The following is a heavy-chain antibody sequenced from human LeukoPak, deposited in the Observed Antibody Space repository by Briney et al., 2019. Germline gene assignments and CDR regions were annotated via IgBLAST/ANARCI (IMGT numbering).Heavy chain of an antibody. V-gene: IGHV3-30*02. Sequence: AGGSLRLSCAASGFTFSSYGIHWVRQAPGKGLEWVAFIRFDGSGKYFGDSVKGRITISRDNSKNTVSLQMNSLRADDPGVYYCARNRYGGYFDYWGQGTLVTVSS. CDR2: IRFDGSGK. J-gene: IGHJ4*02. CDR1: GFTFSSYG. D-gene: IGHD4/OR15-4a*01. CDR3: ARNRYGGYFDY.